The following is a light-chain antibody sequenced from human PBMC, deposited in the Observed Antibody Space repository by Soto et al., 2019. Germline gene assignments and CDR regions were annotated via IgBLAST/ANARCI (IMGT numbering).Light chain of an antibody. V-gene: IGKV3-11*01. J-gene: IGKJ5*01. CDR2: DAS. CDR3: QQRSNWPPPT. Sequence: EIVLTQSPATLSLSPGERATLSCRASQSVSSYLAWYQQKPGQAPRLLIYDASNRATGIPARFSGSGSGTGFTLTISSLEPEDFAVYYCQQRSNWPPPTFGQGTRLEIK. CDR1: QSVSSY.